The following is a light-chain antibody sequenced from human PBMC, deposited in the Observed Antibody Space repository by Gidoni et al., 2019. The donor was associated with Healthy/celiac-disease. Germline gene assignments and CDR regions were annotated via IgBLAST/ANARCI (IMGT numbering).Light chain of an antibody. CDR3: QQYGSSPWT. V-gene: IGKV3-20*01. CDR1: QSVSSSY. J-gene: IGKJ1*01. Sequence: EIVLTQSPGTLSLSPGERATLSCRASQSVSSSYLAWYQQQPGQAPRLLIYGASSRATGIPDRCSGSGSGTDFTLTISRLEPEDFAVYYWQQYGSSPWTFGQGTKVEIK. CDR2: GAS.